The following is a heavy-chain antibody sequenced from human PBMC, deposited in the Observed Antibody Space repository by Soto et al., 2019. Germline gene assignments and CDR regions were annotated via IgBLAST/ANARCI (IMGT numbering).Heavy chain of an antibody. D-gene: IGHD2-15*01. CDR2: MNPNSGNT. J-gene: IGHJ4*02. Sequence: ASVKVSCKASGYTFTSYDINWVRQATGQGLEWMGWMNPNSGNTGYVQKFQGRVTMTRNTSISTAYMELSSLRSEDTAVYYCARVYRGYCSGGSCYSLVYWGQGTLVTVSS. CDR3: ARVYRGYCSGGSCYSLVY. CDR1: GYTFTSYD. V-gene: IGHV1-8*01.